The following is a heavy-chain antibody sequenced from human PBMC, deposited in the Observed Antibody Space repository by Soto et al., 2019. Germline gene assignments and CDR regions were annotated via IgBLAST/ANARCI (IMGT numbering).Heavy chain of an antibody. CDR2: ISGRAGNT. V-gene: IGHV3-23*01. CDR1: GFTFASYS. D-gene: IGHD2-2*01. CDR3: AKDRYCSSSSCSSLDS. J-gene: IGHJ4*02. Sequence: QTGGSLRLSCAASGFTFASYSMTWVRQAPGKGLEWVSVISGRAGNTYYADSVEGRFTISRDNSKNMLYLHMSSLRAEDAAVYYCAKDRYCSSSSCSSLDSWGQGTLVTVSS.